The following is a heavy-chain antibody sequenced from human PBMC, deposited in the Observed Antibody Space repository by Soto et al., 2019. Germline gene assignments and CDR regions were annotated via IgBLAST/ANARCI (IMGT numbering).Heavy chain of an antibody. CDR2: IIPIFGTA. D-gene: IGHD4-17*01. V-gene: IGHV1-69*12. CDR1: GGTFSSYA. Sequence: QVQLVQSGAEVKKPGSSVKVSCKASGGTFSSYAISWVRQAPGQGLEWMGGIIPIFGTANYAQKFQGRVTIPADEATSTAYMELSSLRSEDTAVYYCARDPDGNRNFDYWGQGTLVTVSS. J-gene: IGHJ4*02. CDR3: ARDPDGNRNFDY.